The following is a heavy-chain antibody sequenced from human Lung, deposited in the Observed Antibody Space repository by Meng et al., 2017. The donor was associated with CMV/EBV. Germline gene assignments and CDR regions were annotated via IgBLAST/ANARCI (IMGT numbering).Heavy chain of an antibody. V-gene: IGHV4-39*01. CDR2: IYYSGST. D-gene: IGHD3-16*01. J-gene: IGHJ6*02. Sequence: GSLRLXCTVSGGSISSSSYYWGWIRQPPGKGLEWIGSIYYSGSTYYNPSLKSRVTISVDTSKNQFSLKLSSVTAADTAVYYCARHFGEWQQPYYYYYGMDVWXQGTTVTVSS. CDR1: GGSISSSSYY. CDR3: ARHFGEWQQPYYYYYGMDV.